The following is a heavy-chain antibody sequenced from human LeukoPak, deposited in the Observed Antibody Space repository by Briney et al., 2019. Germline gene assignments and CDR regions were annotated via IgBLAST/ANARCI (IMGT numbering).Heavy chain of an antibody. D-gene: IGHD3-10*01. J-gene: IGHJ6*03. CDR2: IIPIFGTA. CDR3: ARHVLYYGSGSYYKSLPRYYYYYMDV. V-gene: IGHV1-69*13. CDR1: GGTFSSYA. Sequence: SVKVSCKASGGTFSSYAISWVRQAPGQGLEWMGGIIPIFGTANYAQKFQGRVTITADESTSTAYMELSSLRSEDTAVYYCARHVLYYGSGSYYKSLPRYYYYYMDVWGKGTTVTVSS.